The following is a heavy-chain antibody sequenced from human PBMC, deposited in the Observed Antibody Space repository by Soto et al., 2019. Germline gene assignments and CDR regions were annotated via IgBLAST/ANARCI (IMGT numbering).Heavy chain of an antibody. D-gene: IGHD5-12*01. V-gene: IGHV3-64*01. CDR3: AREYPYDTIGEPLEY. CDR2: ISSNGGST. CDR1: GFTFSSYA. J-gene: IGHJ4*02. Sequence: GGSLRLSCAASGFTFSSYAMHWVRQAPGKGLEYVSAISSNGGSTYYANSVKGRFTISRDNSKNTLYLQMGSLRAEDMAVYYFAREYPYDTIGEPLEYWGQGTLVTVSS.